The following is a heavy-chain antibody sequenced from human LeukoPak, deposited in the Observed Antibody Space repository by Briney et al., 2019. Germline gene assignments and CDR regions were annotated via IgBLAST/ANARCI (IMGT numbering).Heavy chain of an antibody. Sequence: GGALRLSCVSSGFTFSNYDMLWVRQAAGKGLEWVSAISTAGDTYYPGSEKGRFTISRDNAKNSLYLQMRGLRVDDTAVYYCVRAPPATGWLVDHWGQGTLVTVSS. CDR2: ISTAGDT. J-gene: IGHJ4*02. CDR3: VRAPPATGWLVDH. V-gene: IGHV3-13*04. CDR1: GFTFSNYD. D-gene: IGHD6-19*01.